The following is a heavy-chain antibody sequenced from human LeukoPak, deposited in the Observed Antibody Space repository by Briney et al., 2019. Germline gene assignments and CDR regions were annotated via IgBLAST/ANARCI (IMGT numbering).Heavy chain of an antibody. CDR3: ARSYSSGWYEESQLYSPRSADAFDI. CDR1: GFSLSSSGVG. D-gene: IGHD6-19*01. V-gene: IGHV2-5*02. Sequence: SGPTLVNPTQTLTLTCTVSGFSLSSSGVGVGWIRQPPGKALEWLALISSDDDKRYSSSLKSRLPITKDTSKNQVVLTKTNMDPVDTATYYCARSYSSGWYEESQLYSPRSADAFDIWGQGTMVTVSS. CDR2: ISSDDDK. J-gene: IGHJ3*02.